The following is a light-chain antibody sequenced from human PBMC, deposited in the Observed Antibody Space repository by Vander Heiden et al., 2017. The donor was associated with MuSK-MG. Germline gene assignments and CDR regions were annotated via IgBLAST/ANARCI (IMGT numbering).Light chain of an antibody. CDR3: QQYNRYAN. CDR1: QSISSW. V-gene: IGKV1-5*01. J-gene: IGKJ4*01. Sequence: DIQMPQSPSTLSASVGDRVTITCRASQSISSWLAWYQQKPGKAPKRLIYDAASLESGVPSSRFSGSGSGTEFTLTISSLQPDDFATYYCQQYNRYANFGGGTKVEIK. CDR2: DAA.